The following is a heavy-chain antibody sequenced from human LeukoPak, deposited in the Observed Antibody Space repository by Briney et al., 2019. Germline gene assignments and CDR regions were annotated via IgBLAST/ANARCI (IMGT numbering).Heavy chain of an antibody. CDR3: ARRGDSDFGID. D-gene: IGHD2-21*02. CDR2: IYPGDSDT. Sequence: GESLKISCKGSGYSFTSYWIGWVRQMPGKGLEWMGVIYPGDSDTRYSPSFQGQVTISADKSISTAYLQWNSLEASDSAIYYCARRGDSDFGIDWGQGTLVTVSS. J-gene: IGHJ4*02. CDR1: GYSFTSYW. V-gene: IGHV5-51*01.